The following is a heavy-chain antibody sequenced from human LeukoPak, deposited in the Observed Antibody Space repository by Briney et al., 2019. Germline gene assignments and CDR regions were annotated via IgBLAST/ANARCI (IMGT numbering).Heavy chain of an antibody. CDR2: IYSDNT. Sequence: PGGSLRLSCTVSGFTVSSNSMSWVRQAPGKGLEWVSFIYSDNTHYSDSVKGRFTISRDNSKNTLYLQMNSLRAEDTAVYYCARANPLWFGELYYFDYWGQGTLVTVSS. D-gene: IGHD3-10*01. CDR1: GFTVSSNS. CDR3: ARANPLWFGELYYFDY. J-gene: IGHJ4*02. V-gene: IGHV3-53*01.